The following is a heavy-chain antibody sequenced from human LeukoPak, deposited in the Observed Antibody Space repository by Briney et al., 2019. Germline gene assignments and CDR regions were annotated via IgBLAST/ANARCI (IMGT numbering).Heavy chain of an antibody. J-gene: IGHJ4*02. CDR3: ARAQYSSGWYADY. CDR2: INHSGST. V-gene: IGHV4-34*01. CDR1: GGSFRGYY. D-gene: IGHD6-19*01. Sequence: SETLSLTCAVYGGSFRGYYWNWIRQPPGKGLEWIGEINHSGSTNYNPSLKSRVTISVDTSRNQFSLKLSSVTAADTAVYYCARAQYSSGWYADYWGQGTLVTVSS.